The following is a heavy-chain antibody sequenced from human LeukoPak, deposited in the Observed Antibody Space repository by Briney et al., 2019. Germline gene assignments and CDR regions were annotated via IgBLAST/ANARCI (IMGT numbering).Heavy chain of an antibody. D-gene: IGHD6-13*01. CDR3: AKDLDSSSWWVAFGY. CDR2: IKQDGSEK. Sequence: PGGSLRLSCAASGFTFSSYWMSWVRQAPGKGLEWVANIKQDGSEKYYVDSVKGRFTISRDNAKNSLYLQMNSLRAEDTAVYYCAKDLDSSSWWVAFGYWGQGTLVTVSS. V-gene: IGHV3-7*03. J-gene: IGHJ4*02. CDR1: GFTFSSYW.